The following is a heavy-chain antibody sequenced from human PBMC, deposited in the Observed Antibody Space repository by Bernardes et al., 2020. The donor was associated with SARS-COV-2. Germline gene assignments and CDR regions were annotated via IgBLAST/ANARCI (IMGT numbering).Heavy chain of an antibody. CDR2: IYYRGST. Sequence: SETLSLTCTVSAGSISSSNYYWGWIRQPPGKGLEWIGTIYYRGSTYYNPSLKSRVTISVDTSKNQFSLNLSSVTAADTAVYYCARIGGYYQYNWFDPWGQGTLVTVSS. D-gene: IGHD3-3*01. J-gene: IGHJ5*02. CDR1: AGSISSSNYY. CDR3: ARIGGYYQYNWFDP. V-gene: IGHV4-39*01.